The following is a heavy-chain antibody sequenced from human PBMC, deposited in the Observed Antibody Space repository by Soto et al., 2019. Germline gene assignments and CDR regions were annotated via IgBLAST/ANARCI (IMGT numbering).Heavy chain of an antibody. J-gene: IGHJ4*02. CDR1: GYTFTSYY. CDR3: ARGHPRMTIFGVVIPYFDY. V-gene: IGHV1-46*03. D-gene: IGHD3-3*01. CDR2: INPSGGST. Sequence: ASVKVSCKASGYTFTSYYMHWVRQAPGQGLEWMGIINPSGGSTSYAQKFQGRVTMTRDTSTSTVYMELSSLRSEDTAVYYCARGHPRMTIFGVVIPYFDYWGQGTLVTVSS.